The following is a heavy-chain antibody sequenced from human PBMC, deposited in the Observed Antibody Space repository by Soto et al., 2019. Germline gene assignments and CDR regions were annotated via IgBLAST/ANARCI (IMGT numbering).Heavy chain of an antibody. V-gene: IGHV3-30-3*01. CDR3: AREMAGDYYGMDV. CDR2: MYYDGSSK. Sequence: VQLVESGGGVVQPGRSLRLSCAASGFTFSGNTMHWVRQAPGKGLDWVAVMYYDGSSKFYADSVKGRFIISGDNSKNMLSMEINNLRDEDTAVYYCAREMAGDYYGMDVWGPGTTVIVSS. D-gene: IGHD6-19*01. J-gene: IGHJ6*02. CDR1: GFTFSGNT.